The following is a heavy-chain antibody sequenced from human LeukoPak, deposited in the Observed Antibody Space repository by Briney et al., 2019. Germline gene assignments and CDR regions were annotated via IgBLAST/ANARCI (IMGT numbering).Heavy chain of an antibody. CDR1: GYTFTGYY. Sequence: PSVKLSCKASGYTFTGYYMHWVRQRPAQGLEWMGLSNPNSGGTNYAQKFQGRVTMTRDTSISTAYMELSRLRSDDTAVYYCATLGMRLRYFDWPAEFDYWGQGTLVTVSS. CDR2: SNPNSGGT. CDR3: ATLGMRLRYFDWPAEFDY. V-gene: IGHV1-2*02. D-gene: IGHD3-9*01. J-gene: IGHJ4*02.